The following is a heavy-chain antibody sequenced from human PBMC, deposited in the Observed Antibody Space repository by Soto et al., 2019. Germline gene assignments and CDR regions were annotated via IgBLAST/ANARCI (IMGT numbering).Heavy chain of an antibody. J-gene: IGHJ4*02. V-gene: IGHV3-66*01. D-gene: IGHD2-15*01. CDR2: IYSSGST. Sequence: EVQVVESGGGLVQPGGSPRLSCAASGFTVNSHYRSWVRQPPGKGLEWVSLIYSSGSTYYADSVKGRFTISRDISKNTLYLQMNSLRAEDTAVYYCASRVAGWGQGTRVAVSS. CDR1: GFTVNSHY. CDR3: ASRVAG.